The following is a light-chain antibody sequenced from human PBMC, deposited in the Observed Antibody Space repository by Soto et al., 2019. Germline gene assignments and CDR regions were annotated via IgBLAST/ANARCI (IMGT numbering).Light chain of an antibody. CDR3: QQYNYWPPKIT. CDR1: QSISSN. Sequence: VVTPAPANLSVSPGERDPLSCMASQSISSNLAWYQQKPGQAPRLLMFRTSSRDTGFPARFSDSGSGTEFTLTISSLQPEDFAVYYCQQYNYWPPKITFGQGTRLEI. J-gene: IGKJ5*01. CDR2: RTS. V-gene: IGKV3-15*01.